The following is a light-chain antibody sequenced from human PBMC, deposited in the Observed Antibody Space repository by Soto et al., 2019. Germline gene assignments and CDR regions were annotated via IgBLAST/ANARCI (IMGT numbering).Light chain of an antibody. CDR2: EVS. V-gene: IGLV2-8*01. CDR3: SSYAASNDLGV. CDR1: SSDVGGYNY. J-gene: IGLJ1*01. Sequence: QSALTQPPSASGSPGQSVTISCTGTSSDVGGYNYVSWYQQHPGKAPKLMIYEVSKRPSGVPDRFSGSKSGDTASLTVSGLQPEDEADYYCSSYAASNDLGVLGTGTKLTVL.